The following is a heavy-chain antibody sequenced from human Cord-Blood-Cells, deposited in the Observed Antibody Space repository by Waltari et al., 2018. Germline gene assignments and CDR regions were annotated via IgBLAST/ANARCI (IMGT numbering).Heavy chain of an antibody. CDR2: IKSKTDGGTT. D-gene: IGHD2-2*01. CDR1: GFTCSKSW. CDR3: TTDIVVPAANAFDI. V-gene: IGHV3-15*01. J-gene: IGHJ3*02. Sequence: EMQLVASGGGLVKPGGSLSLSWAASGFTCSKSWMRWVLQAPGKGLEWVGRIKSKTDGGTTDYSAPVKVRFTISRDDSKNTLYLQMNSLKTEDTVVYYCTTDIVVPAANAFDIWGQGTMVTVSS.